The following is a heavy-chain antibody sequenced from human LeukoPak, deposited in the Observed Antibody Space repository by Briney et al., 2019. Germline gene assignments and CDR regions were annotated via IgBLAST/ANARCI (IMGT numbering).Heavy chain of an antibody. CDR2: INSDGSST. Sequence: GGSLRLSCAASGFTFSSYWMRWVRQAPGKGLVWVSRINSDGSSTSYADSVKGRFTISRDNAKNTLYLQMNSLRAEDTAVYYCARALYDSSGYYFDYWGQGTLVTVSS. CDR3: ARALYDSSGYYFDY. V-gene: IGHV3-74*01. CDR1: GFTFSSYW. J-gene: IGHJ4*02. D-gene: IGHD3-22*01.